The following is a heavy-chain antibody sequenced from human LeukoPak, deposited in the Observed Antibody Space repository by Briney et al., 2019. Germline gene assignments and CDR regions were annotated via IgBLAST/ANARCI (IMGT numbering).Heavy chain of an antibody. CDR3: ARDLCGGDCQLGRNWFDP. D-gene: IGHD2-21*02. V-gene: IGHV3-30-3*01. CDR1: GFTFSSYA. J-gene: IGHJ5*02. Sequence: PGGSLRLSCAASGFTFSSYAMHWVRQAPGKGLEWVAVISYDGSNKYYADSVKGRFTISRDNSKNTLYLQMNSLRAEDTAVYYCARDLCGGDCQLGRNWFDPWGQGTLVTVSS. CDR2: ISYDGSNK.